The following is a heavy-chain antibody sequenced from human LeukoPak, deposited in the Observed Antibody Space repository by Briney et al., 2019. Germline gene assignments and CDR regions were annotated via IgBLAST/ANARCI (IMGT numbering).Heavy chain of an antibody. Sequence: QPGRSLRLSCAASGFTFSSYGMHWVRQAPGKGLEWVAVIWYDGSNKYYADSVKGRFTISRDNSKNTLYLQMNSLRAEDTAVYYCARERIRYCSGGSCYSFDYWGQGTLVTVSS. V-gene: IGHV3-33*01. CDR2: IWYDGSNK. CDR1: GFTFSSYG. D-gene: IGHD2-15*01. CDR3: ARERIRYCSGGSCYSFDY. J-gene: IGHJ4*02.